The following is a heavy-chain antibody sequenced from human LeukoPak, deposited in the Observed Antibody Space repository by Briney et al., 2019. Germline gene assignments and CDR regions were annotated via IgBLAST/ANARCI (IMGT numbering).Heavy chain of an antibody. V-gene: IGHV4-59*08. CDR2: IYYSGST. J-gene: IGHJ4*02. D-gene: IGHD3-10*01. CDR3: ARHYGSGTYPLDY. Sequence: PSETLSLTCTVSGGSISSYYWSWIRQPPGKGLEWIGYIYYSGSTKYNPSLKSRVTISVDTSKNQFSLRLSSVTAADTAVYYCARHYGSGTYPLDYWGQGTLVTVSS. CDR1: GGSISSYY.